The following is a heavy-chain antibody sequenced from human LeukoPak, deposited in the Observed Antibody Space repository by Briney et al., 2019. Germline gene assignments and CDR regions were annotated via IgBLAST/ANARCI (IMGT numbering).Heavy chain of an antibody. CDR1: GFTFSSYG. D-gene: IGHD3-10*01. V-gene: IGHV3-30*02. J-gene: IGHJ3*02. CDR2: IRYDGSNK. CDR3: AKDLGELIPFDI. Sequence: QPGGSLRLSCAASGFTFSSYGMHWVRQAPGKGLEWVAFIRYDGSNKYYADSVKGRFTISRDNSKNTLYLQMNRLRAEDTAVYYCAKDLGELIPFDIWGQGTMVTVSS.